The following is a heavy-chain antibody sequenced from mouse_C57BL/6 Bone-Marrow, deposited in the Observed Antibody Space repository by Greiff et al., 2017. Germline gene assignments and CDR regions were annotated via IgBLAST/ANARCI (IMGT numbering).Heavy chain of an antibody. D-gene: IGHD2-5*01. CDR3: ARPYYSNYWYFDV. Sequence: VQLQQPGAELVKPGASVKMSCKASGYTFTSYWITWVKQRPGQGLEWIGDIYPGSGSTNYNKKFKSKATLTVDTSSSTAYMQLSSLTSEYSAVYYCARPYYSNYWYFDVWGTGTTVTVSS. CDR2: IYPGSGST. V-gene: IGHV1-55*01. CDR1: GYTFTSYW. J-gene: IGHJ1*03.